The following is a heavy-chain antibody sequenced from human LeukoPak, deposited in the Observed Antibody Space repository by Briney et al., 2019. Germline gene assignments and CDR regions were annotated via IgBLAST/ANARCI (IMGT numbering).Heavy chain of an antibody. CDR1: GFTFSSYA. V-gene: IGHV3-21*01. CDR2: ISSSGSYI. CDR3: ARDSRAVAADFDY. D-gene: IGHD6-19*01. Sequence: TGGSLRLSCAASGFTFSSYAMHWVRQAPGKGLEWVSSISSSGSYIYYADSVKGRFTISRDNAKNSLYLQMNSLRAEDTAEYFCARDSRAVAADFDYWGQGTLVTVSS. J-gene: IGHJ4*02.